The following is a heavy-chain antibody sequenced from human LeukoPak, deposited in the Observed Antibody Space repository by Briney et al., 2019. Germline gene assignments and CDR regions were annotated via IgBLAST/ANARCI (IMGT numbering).Heavy chain of an antibody. J-gene: IGHJ4*02. CDR3: ARLGAIAMVRGVITGYYFDY. Sequence: SETLSLTCTVSGGSISSYYWSWIRQPAGKGLEWIGRIYTSGSTNYNPSLKSRVTMSVDTSKNQFSLKLSSVTAADTAVYYCARLGAIAMVRGVITGYYFDYWGQGTLVTVSS. V-gene: IGHV4-4*07. D-gene: IGHD3-10*01. CDR1: GGSISSYY. CDR2: IYTSGST.